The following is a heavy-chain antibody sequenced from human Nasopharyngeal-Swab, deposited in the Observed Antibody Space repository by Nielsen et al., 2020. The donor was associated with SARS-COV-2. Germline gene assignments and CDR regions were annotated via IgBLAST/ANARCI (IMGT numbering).Heavy chain of an antibody. J-gene: IGHJ3*02. CDR3: ARQKVHDILTGLVKDAFDI. CDR2: IYYSGST. CDR1: GGSISSSSYY. Sequence: SETLSLTCTVSGGSISSSSYYWGWIRQPPGKGLEWIGSIYYSGSTYYNPSLKSRVTISVDTSKNQFSLKLSSVTAADTAVYYCARQKVHDILTGLVKDAFDIWGQGTMVTVSS. D-gene: IGHD3-9*01. V-gene: IGHV4-39*01.